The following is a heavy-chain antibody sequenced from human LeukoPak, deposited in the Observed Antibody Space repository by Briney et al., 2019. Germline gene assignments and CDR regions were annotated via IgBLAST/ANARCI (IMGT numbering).Heavy chain of an antibody. Sequence: PGGSLRLSCAASGFTFDDYAMHWVRQAPGKGLEWVSSISWNSSTICYADSVKGRFTISRDNAKNSLYLQMNSLRAEDMALYYCAKGYSSGWNDAFDIWGQGTMVTVSS. CDR3: AKGYSSGWNDAFDI. V-gene: IGHV3-9*03. CDR1: GFTFDDYA. J-gene: IGHJ3*02. CDR2: ISWNSSTI. D-gene: IGHD6-19*01.